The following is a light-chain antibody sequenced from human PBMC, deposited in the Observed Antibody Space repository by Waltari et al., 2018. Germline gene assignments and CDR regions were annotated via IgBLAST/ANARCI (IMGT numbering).Light chain of an antibody. CDR2: VAS. J-gene: IGKJ2*01. CDR1: QSISTS. Sequence: IQMTQSPSSLSASVGDRVTITCRASQSISTSFNWYQQIPGKTPKPLIYVASNLQSGVPSRFSGSGSGTDFSLTISSLQPEDFATYYCQQSYTTAYTFGQGTKLEIK. V-gene: IGKV1-39*01. CDR3: QQSYTTAYT.